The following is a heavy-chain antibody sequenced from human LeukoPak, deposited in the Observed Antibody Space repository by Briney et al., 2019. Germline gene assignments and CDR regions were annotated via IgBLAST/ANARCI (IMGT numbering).Heavy chain of an antibody. CDR3: AKQGPYYDFWSGYYTDHYYYYGMDV. Sequence: PGGSLRLSCAASGFTFSSYAMSWVRQAPGKGLEWVSAISGSGGSTYYADSVKGRFTISRDNSKNTLYLQMNSLRAEDMAVYYCAKQGPYYDFWSGYYTDHYYYYGMDVWGQGTTVTVSS. CDR1: GFTFSSYA. D-gene: IGHD3-3*01. CDR2: ISGSGGST. V-gene: IGHV3-23*01. J-gene: IGHJ6*02.